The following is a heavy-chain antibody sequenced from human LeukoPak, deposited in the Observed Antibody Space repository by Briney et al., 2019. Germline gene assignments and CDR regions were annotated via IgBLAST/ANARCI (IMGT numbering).Heavy chain of an antibody. Sequence: TGGSLRLSCAASGFTFSNYWMSWVRQAPGKGLEWVANIKQDGSEKYYVDSVKGRFTISRDNAKNSLYLQMNSLRVEDTAVYYCAGASGGGSWGQGTLVTVSS. CDR2: IKQDGSEK. D-gene: IGHD6-6*01. CDR1: GFTFSNYW. J-gene: IGHJ5*02. V-gene: IGHV3-7*01. CDR3: AGASGGGS.